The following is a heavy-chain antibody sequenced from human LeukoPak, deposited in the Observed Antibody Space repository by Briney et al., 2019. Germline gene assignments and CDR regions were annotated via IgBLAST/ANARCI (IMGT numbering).Heavy chain of an antibody. V-gene: IGHV1-8*01. CDR1: GYTFTSYD. CDR3: ARDSWSGYCPQY. D-gene: IGHD3-3*01. CDR2: MNPNSGNT. Sequence: ASVKVSCKASGYTFTSYDINWVRQATGQGLEWMGWMNPNSGNTGYAQKFQGRVTMTRNTSISTAYMELSSLRSDDTAVYYCARDSWSGYCPQYWGQGTLVTVSS. J-gene: IGHJ4*02.